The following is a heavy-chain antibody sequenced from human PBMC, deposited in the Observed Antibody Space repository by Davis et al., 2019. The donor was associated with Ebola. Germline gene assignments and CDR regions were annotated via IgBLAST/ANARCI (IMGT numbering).Heavy chain of an antibody. Sequence: AALVKVSCKASGYTFTSYYMHWVRQAPGQGLEWMGIINPSGGSTSYAQKFQGRVTMTTDTSTSTAHMELRSLRSDDTAVYYCARDLRRDYYGSGSYYPIPSYWGQGTLVTVSS. V-gene: IGHV1-46*01. D-gene: IGHD3-10*01. J-gene: IGHJ4*02. CDR2: INPSGGST. CDR1: GYTFTSYY. CDR3: ARDLRRDYYGSGSYYPIPSY.